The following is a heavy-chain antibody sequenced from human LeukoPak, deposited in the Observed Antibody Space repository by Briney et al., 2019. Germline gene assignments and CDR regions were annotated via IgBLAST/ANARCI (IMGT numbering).Heavy chain of an antibody. Sequence: GGSLRLSCAASGFTFGDYGMSWVRQAPGKGLEWVSVIYSGGSTYYADSVKGRFTISRDNSKNTLYLQMNSLRAEDTAVYYCARDHYGDYYFDYWGQGTLVTVSS. J-gene: IGHJ4*02. D-gene: IGHD4-17*01. CDR3: ARDHYGDYYFDY. V-gene: IGHV3-66*02. CDR1: GFTFGDYG. CDR2: IYSGGST.